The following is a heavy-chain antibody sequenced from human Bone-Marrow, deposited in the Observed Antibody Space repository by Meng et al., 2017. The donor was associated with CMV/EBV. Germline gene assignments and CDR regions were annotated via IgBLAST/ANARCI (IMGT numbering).Heavy chain of an antibody. CDR1: GYSFTSYW. J-gene: IGHJ4*02. Sequence: KVSCKASGYSFTSYWIGWVRQMPGKGQEWMGIIYPGDSDTRYSPSFQGQVTISADRSISTAYLQWSSLKASDTAMYYCATLQSAFDYWGQGTLVTVSS. V-gene: IGHV5-51*01. D-gene: IGHD4-11*01. CDR2: IYPGDSDT. CDR3: ATLQSAFDY.